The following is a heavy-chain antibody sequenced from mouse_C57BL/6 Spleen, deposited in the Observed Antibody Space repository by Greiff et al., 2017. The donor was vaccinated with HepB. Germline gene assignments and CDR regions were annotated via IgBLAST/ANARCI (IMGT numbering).Heavy chain of an antibody. Sequence: VQLQQSGAELARPGASVKLSCKASGYTFTSYGISWVKQRPGQGLEWIGEIYPSSGTTYYNEKFKGKARLTADKSTSTAYMELSSLTSEDSAVYFGAMDCYGSGVYYFDYWGQGTTLTVSS. CDR1: GYTFTSYG. CDR2: IYPSSGTT. CDR3: AMDCYGSGVYYFDY. J-gene: IGHJ2*01. V-gene: IGHV1-81*01. D-gene: IGHD1-1*01.